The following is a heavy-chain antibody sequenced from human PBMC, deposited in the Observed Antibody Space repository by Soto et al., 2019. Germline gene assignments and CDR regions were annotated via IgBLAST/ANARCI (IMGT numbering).Heavy chain of an antibody. CDR2: ISSSSSYI. J-gene: IGHJ1*01. V-gene: IGHV3-21*01. CDR1: GFTFSSYS. D-gene: IGHD2-15*01. Sequence: PGGSLRLSCAASGFTFSSYSMNWVRQAPGKGLEWVSSISSSSSYIYYADSVKGRFTISRDNAKNSLYLQMNSLRAEDTAVYYCAREGLYCSGGSCYPAEYFQHWGQGTLVTVSS. CDR3: AREGLYCSGGSCYPAEYFQH.